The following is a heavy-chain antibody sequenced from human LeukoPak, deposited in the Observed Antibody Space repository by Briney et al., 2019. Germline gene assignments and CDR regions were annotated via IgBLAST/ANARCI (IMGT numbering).Heavy chain of an antibody. J-gene: IGHJ4*02. CDR3: ARDPGAYSRSPIDS. V-gene: IGHV3-21*01. CDR2: ISSSSSYI. CDR1: GFTFSSYS. Sequence: GGSLRFSCAASGFTFSSYSMNWVRQAPGKGLEWVSSISSSSSYIYYADSVKGRFTISRGNAKNSLYLQMNSLRAEDTAVYYCARDPGAYSRSPIDSWGQGTLVTVSS. D-gene: IGHD6-6*01.